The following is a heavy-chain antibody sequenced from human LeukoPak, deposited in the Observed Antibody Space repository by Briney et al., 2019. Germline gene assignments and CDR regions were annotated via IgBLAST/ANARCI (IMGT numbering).Heavy chain of an antibody. CDR1: GGSFIGYY. CDR3: AGPHNDDSSGYYSDY. J-gene: IGHJ4*02. V-gene: IGHV4-34*01. D-gene: IGHD3-22*01. Sequence: SEPLSLTCAAYGGSFIGYYWSCIRQPPGKGPELPDEINHSGSTTYNPSLKSRFTISVDTSKNQLSLKLSSVTAADTAVYYCAGPHNDDSSGYYSDYWGQGTLVTVSS. CDR2: INHSGST.